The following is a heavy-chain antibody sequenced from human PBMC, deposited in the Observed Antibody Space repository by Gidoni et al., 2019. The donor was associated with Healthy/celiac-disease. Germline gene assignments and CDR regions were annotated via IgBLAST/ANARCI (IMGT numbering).Heavy chain of an antibody. Sequence: QVQLQESGPGLVKPPQTLFLTCRVSAGSISRGCYYSRWIRQPPGKGLEWIGYIYYSGSTYYNPSLKSRVTISVDTSKNQFSLKLSSMTAADTAVYYCARRTGYYDFWSGYGADKIRYFDLWGRGTLVTVSS. V-gene: IGHV4-31*03. CDR2: IYYSGST. D-gene: IGHD3-3*01. CDR3: ARRTGYYDFWSGYGADKIRYFDL. CDR1: AGSISRGCYY. J-gene: IGHJ2*01.